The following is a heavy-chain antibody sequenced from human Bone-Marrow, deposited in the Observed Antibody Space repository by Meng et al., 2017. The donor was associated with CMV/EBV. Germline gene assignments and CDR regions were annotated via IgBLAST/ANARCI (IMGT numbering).Heavy chain of an antibody. D-gene: IGHD2-2*01. J-gene: IGHJ3*01. V-gene: IGHV3-7*01. CDR2: IKQDGSEK. CDR3: TRDQTPIIVVEPTTKRYDAFDF. Sequence: SCAASGFTFSSYWMTWVRQAPGKGLEWVANIKQDGSEKYYVDSVKGRFTISRDNAKNSLYLQMSSLRAEDTAVYYCTRDQTPIIVVEPTTKRYDAFDFWVQGTRVTVSS. CDR1: GFTFSSYW.